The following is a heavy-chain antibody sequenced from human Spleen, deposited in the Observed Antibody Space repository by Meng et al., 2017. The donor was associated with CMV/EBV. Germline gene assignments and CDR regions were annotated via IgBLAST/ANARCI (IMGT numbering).Heavy chain of an antibody. CDR1: GGSISSYY. Sequence: SETLSLTCTVSGGSISSYYWSWIRQPPGKGLEWIGYIYITGSTNYNPSLKSRVTMSVDTSKNQFSLKLSSVTAADTAVYYCAKGYRAGGFDPWGQGTLVTVSS. CDR3: AKGYRAGGFDP. V-gene: IGHV4-59*01. J-gene: IGHJ5*02. D-gene: IGHD2-2*02. CDR2: IYITGST.